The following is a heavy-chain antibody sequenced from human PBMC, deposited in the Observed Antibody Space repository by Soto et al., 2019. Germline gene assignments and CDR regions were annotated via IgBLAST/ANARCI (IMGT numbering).Heavy chain of an antibody. J-gene: IGHJ4*02. D-gene: IGHD1-1*01. CDR2: INHSGST. Sequence: SETLSLTCVVYGGSFSGYYWSWIRQPPGKGLEWIGEINHSGSTNYNPSLKSRVTISVDTSKNQFSLKLSSVTAADTAVYYCARGLILEGFDYWGQGTLVTVSS. CDR1: GGSFSGYY. V-gene: IGHV4-34*01. CDR3: ARGLILEGFDY.